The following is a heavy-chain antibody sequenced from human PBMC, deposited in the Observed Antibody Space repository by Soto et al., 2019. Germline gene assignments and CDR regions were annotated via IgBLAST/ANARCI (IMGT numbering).Heavy chain of an antibody. CDR1: GGTFSSYA. CDR3: ARPRLSGSSGWYYNY. V-gene: IGHV1-69*13. CDR2: IIPIFGTA. D-gene: IGHD6-19*01. J-gene: IGHJ4*02. Sequence: SVKVSCKASGGTFSSYAISWVRQAPGQGLEWMGGIIPIFGTANYAQKFQGRVTITADESTSTAYMELSSLRSEDTAVYYCARPRLSGSSGWYYNYWGQGTLVTVSS.